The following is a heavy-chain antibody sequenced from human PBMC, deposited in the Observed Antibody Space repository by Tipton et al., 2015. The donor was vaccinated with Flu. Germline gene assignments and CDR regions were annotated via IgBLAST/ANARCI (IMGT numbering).Heavy chain of an antibody. J-gene: IGHJ4*02. CDR1: GFTFDDYA. V-gene: IGHV3-9*01. D-gene: IGHD4-17*01. CDR2: ISWNSGSI. CDR3: AKASGDYGDYGVAFVY. Sequence: SLRLSCAASGFTFDDYAMHWVRQAPGKGLEWVSGISWNSGSIGYADSVKGRFTISRDNAKNSLYLQMNSLRAEDTALYYCAKASGDYGDYGVAFVYWGQGTLVTVSS.